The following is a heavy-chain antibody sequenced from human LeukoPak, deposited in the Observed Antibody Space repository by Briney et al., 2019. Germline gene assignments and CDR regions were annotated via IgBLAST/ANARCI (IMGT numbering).Heavy chain of an antibody. D-gene: IGHD3-10*01. J-gene: IGHJ6*03. CDR1: GGSFSGYY. V-gene: IGHV4-34*01. CDR3: ASLKTGYYYGSGSYYGYMDV. Sequence: PSETLSLTCAVYGGSFSGYYWSWIRQPPGKGLEWIGEINHSGSTNYNPSLKSRVTISVDTSKNQFSLKLSSVTAADTAVYYCASLKTGYYYGSGSYYGYMDVWGKGTTVTVSS. CDR2: INHSGST.